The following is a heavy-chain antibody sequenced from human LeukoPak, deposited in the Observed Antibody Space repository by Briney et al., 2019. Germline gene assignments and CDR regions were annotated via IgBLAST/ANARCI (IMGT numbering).Heavy chain of an antibody. D-gene: IGHD3-22*01. CDR3: AKAGPYYDSSGYYFDAFDI. CDR1: GFTFSSYA. Sequence: GGFLRLSCAASGFTFSSYAMSWVRQAPGKGLEWVSAISGSGGSTYYADSVKGRFTISRDNSKNTLYLQMNSLRAEDTAVYYCAKAGPYYDSSGYYFDAFDIWGQGTMVTVSS. J-gene: IGHJ3*02. V-gene: IGHV3-23*01. CDR2: ISGSGGST.